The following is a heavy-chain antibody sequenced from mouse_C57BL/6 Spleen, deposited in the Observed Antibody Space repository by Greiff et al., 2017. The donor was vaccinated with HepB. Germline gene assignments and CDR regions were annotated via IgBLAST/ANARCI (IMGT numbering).Heavy chain of an antibody. CDR3: TSVYQGDFDY. D-gene: IGHD2-1*01. V-gene: IGHV5-9-1*02. CDR1: GFTFSSYA. J-gene: IGHJ2*01. CDR2: ISSGGDYI. Sequence: EVKLVESGEGLVKPGGSLKLSCAASGFTFSSYAMSWVRQTPEKRLEWVAYISSGGDYIYYADTVKGRFTISRDNARNTLYLQMNSLKSEDTAMYYCTSVYQGDFDYWGQGTTLTVSS.